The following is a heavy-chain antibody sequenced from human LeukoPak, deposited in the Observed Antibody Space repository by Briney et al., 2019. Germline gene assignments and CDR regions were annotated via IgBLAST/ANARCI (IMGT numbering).Heavy chain of an antibody. CDR3: ARVDHSYYDFWSALPGYWFDP. Sequence: ASVKVSCKASGYTFTGYYMHWVRQAPGQGLEWMGWINPNSGGTNYAQKFQGRVTMTRDTSTSTAYMELRSLRSDDTAVYYCARVDHSYYDFWSALPGYWFDPWGQGTLVTVSS. V-gene: IGHV1-2*02. CDR2: INPNSGGT. D-gene: IGHD3-3*01. CDR1: GYTFTGYY. J-gene: IGHJ5*02.